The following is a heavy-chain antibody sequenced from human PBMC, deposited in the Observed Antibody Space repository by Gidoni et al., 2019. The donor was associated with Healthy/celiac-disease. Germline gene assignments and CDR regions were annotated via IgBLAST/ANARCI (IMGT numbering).Heavy chain of an antibody. CDR3: ARWYYGSGSSDY. D-gene: IGHD3-10*01. Sequence: QLVEAGGALVTPGGPLRLSRSPSGFPCSDSFMSWNRQSPGKGLGWVSYISSSGSTIYYADAGKGRFTISRDKAKNSLYLQMNSLRAEDTDVYDCARWYYGSGSSDYWGQGTLVTVSS. CDR1: GFPCSDSF. CDR2: ISSSGSTI. V-gene: IGHV3-11*01. J-gene: IGHJ4*02.